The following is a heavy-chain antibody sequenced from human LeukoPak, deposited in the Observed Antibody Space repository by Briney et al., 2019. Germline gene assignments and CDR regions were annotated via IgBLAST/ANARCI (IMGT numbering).Heavy chain of an antibody. CDR1: GGSVSIGSYY. J-gene: IGHJ6*03. CDR3: GQSAFGHYYYYYIDV. D-gene: IGHD3-10*01. Sequence: PSETLSLTCTVSGGSVSIGSYYWSWLLQPPGRGLEWFGYIYYSGSTHYNPSLKSRVTISVDSSQSLFSLKLSSVTAADTAVYYCGQSAFGHYYYYYIDVWGKGTTATVSS. V-gene: IGHV4-61*01. CDR2: IYYSGST.